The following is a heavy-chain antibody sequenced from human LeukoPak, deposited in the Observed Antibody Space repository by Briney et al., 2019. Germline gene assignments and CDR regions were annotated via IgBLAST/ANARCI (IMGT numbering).Heavy chain of an antibody. Sequence: PSETLSLTCAVYGGSFSGYYWSWIRQPPGKGLEWIGEINHSGSTNYNPSLKSRVTILVDTSKNQFSLKLSSVTAADTAVYYCARAPPKYCSSTSCYPAHNWFDPWGQGTLVTVSS. D-gene: IGHD2-2*01. CDR3: ARAPPKYCSSTSCYPAHNWFDP. V-gene: IGHV4-34*01. CDR1: GGSFSGYY. CDR2: INHSGST. J-gene: IGHJ5*02.